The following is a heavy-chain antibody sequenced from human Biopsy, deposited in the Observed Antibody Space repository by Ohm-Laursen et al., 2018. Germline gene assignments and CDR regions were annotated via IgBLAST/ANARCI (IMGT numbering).Heavy chain of an antibody. CDR3: ARDVKRYCSGTSCYSGYFGMDV. CDR1: GGSVSDSFHF. D-gene: IGHD2-2*01. J-gene: IGHJ6*02. Sequence: SETLSLTCTVSGGSVSDSFHFWSWIRQPPGKGLEWIGDVYYSGITNYNPSLKSRLTISVDTSKNQFSLNLNSVTAADTAVYFCARDVKRYCSGTSCYSGYFGMDVWGQGTTVTVS. CDR2: VYYSGIT. V-gene: IGHV4-61*01.